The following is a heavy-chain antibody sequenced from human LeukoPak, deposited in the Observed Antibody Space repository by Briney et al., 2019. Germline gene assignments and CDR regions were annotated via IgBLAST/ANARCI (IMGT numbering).Heavy chain of an antibody. CDR1: GLTFSNSG. D-gene: IGHD3-22*01. CDR2: ISYVGSNK. CDR3: QRGEQDADTSSYFDY. V-gene: IGHV3-30*03. Sequence: PGRSLRLSCSVSGLTFSNSGVQCGRQAPGKGLEWVAVISYVGSNKYYADSVKGRFTISRDNSKNTLFVQMSILRAEDTAVKCRQRGEQDADTSSYFDYWGQGTLVTVSS. J-gene: IGHJ4*02.